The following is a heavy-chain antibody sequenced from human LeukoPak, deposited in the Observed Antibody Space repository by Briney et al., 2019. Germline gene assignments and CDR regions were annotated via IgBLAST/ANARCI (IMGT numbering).Heavy chain of an antibody. V-gene: IGHV3-7*01. CDR1: GFTFSSLW. CDR3: ARDPGDSSGYYQGYFDY. Sequence: PGGSLRLSCAASGFTFSSLWMSWVRQAPGKGLEWVANIKQNGSEKSYVDSVKGRFTISRDNAQNSLYLQMNSLRAEDTAVYYCARDPGDSSGYYQGYFDYWGQGTLVTVSS. CDR2: IKQNGSEK. D-gene: IGHD3-22*01. J-gene: IGHJ4*02.